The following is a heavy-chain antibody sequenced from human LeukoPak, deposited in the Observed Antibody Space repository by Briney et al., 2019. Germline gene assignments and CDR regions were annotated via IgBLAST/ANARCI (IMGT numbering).Heavy chain of an antibody. CDR1: GFTFSSYA. CDR2: ISYDGSNK. D-gene: IGHD6-19*01. Sequence: GGSLRLSCAASGFTFSSYAMHWVRQAPGNGLEWVAVISYDGSNKYYADSVKGRFTISRDNSKNMLYLQMSSLRAEDTAVYYCVKAPYPYSSGWYGNDYWGQGTLVTVSS. V-gene: IGHV3-30*14. CDR3: VKAPYPYSSGWYGNDY. J-gene: IGHJ4*02.